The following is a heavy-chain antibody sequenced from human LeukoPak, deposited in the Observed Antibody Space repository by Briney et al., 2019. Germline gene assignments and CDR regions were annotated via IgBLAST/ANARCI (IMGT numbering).Heavy chain of an antibody. V-gene: IGHV4-34*01. CDR3: ARGSARDY. CDR1: GGSFSGYY. CDR2: INHSGST. D-gene: IGHD6-25*01. Sequence: PSETLSLTCAVYGGSFSGYYWSWIRQPPGKGLEWIGEINHSGSTNYNPSLKSRVTISVDTSKNQFSLKLSSVTAADPAVYYCARGSARDYWGQGTLVTVSS. J-gene: IGHJ4*02.